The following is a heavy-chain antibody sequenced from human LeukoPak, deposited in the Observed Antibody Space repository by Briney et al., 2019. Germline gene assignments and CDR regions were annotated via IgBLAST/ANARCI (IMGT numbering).Heavy chain of an antibody. Sequence: PSETLSLTCAVSGYSISSGYYWGWIRQPPGKGLEWIATIHHSGSTYYNSSLKSRVTVSVDTSKDQFSLRLSSVTAADTAVYYCVRDRGYNYGDLDFWGQGTLVTASS. J-gene: IGHJ4*02. V-gene: IGHV4-38-2*02. CDR1: GYSISSGYY. D-gene: IGHD5-18*01. CDR3: VRDRGYNYGDLDF. CDR2: IHHSGST.